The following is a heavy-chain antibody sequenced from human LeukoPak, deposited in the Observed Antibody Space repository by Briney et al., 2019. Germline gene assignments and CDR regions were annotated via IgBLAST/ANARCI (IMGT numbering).Heavy chain of an antibody. CDR3: AGSRPAAIQGYYYYYMDV. CDR2: IYTSGST. CDR1: GGSISSYY. J-gene: IGHJ6*03. D-gene: IGHD2-2*02. V-gene: IGHV4-4*09. Sequence: SETLSLTCTVSGGSISSYYWSWIRQPPGKGLEWIGYIYTSGSTNYNPSLKSRVTISVDTSKNQFSLKLSSVTAADTAVYYCAGSRPAAIQGYYYYYMDVWGKGTTVTVSS.